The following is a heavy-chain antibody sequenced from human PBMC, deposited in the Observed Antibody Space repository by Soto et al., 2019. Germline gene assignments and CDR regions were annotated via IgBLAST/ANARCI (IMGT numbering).Heavy chain of an antibody. CDR1: GYSFTNYW. J-gene: IGHJ4*02. CDR3: ARPSDVGLASSFEY. V-gene: IGHV5-51*01. Sequence: GESLKISCQGSGYSFTNYWIGWVRQMPGTGLEWLGIIYPGNSNTRYSPSFEGQVTMSADKSINTAYLQWSSLRASDTAIYFCARPSDVGLASSFEYWGQGTQVTSP. CDR2: IYPGNSNT.